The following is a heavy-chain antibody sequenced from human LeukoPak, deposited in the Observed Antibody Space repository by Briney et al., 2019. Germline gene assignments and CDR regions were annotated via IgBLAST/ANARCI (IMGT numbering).Heavy chain of an antibody. CDR1: GYTFTTYG. Sequence: GASVKVSCKTSGYTFTTYGITWVRQAPGQGLEWMGWINPNSGGTNYAQKFQGRVTMTRDTSISTAYMELSRLRSDDTAVYYCARDWGGYCSSTSCYLYNWFDPWGQGTLVTVSS. J-gene: IGHJ5*02. D-gene: IGHD2-2*01. CDR2: INPNSGGT. V-gene: IGHV1-2*02. CDR3: ARDWGGYCSSTSCYLYNWFDP.